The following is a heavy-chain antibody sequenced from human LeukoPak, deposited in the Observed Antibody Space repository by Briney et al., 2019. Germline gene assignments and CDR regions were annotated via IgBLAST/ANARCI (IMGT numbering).Heavy chain of an antibody. V-gene: IGHV4-61*09. CDR3: ARGSSSWYRHFDY. CDR2: IYRSGST. D-gene: IGHD6-13*01. J-gene: IGHJ4*02. CDR1: GGSISSGSYY. Sequence: SQTLSLTCTVSGGSISSGSYYWSWIRQPAGKRLEWIGHIYRSGSTNYNPSLKSRVTISVDTSKNQFSLKLSSVTAADTAVYYCARGSSSWYRHFDYWGQGTLVTVSS.